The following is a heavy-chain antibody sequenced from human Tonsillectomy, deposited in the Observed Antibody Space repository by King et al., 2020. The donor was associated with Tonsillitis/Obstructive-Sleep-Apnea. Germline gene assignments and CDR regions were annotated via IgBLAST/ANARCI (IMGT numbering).Heavy chain of an antibody. CDR2: ISWDGCST. Sequence: VQLVESGGVVLQPGGSLRLSCAASGFTFEDYTMHWVRQAPGKGLEWVSLISWDGCSTYYADSVKGRFTISRDNSKNSLFLQMNSLRTEDTALYYCAKGGTAAGTFDYWGQGTLVTVSS. D-gene: IGHD2-15*01. CDR3: AKGGTAAGTFDY. V-gene: IGHV3-43*01. J-gene: IGHJ4*02. CDR1: GFTFEDYT.